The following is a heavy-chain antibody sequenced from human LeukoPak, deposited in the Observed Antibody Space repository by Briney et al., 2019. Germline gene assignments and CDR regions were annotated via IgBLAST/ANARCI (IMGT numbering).Heavy chain of an antibody. CDR3: ARGDCSSTSCYAYY. V-gene: IGHV4-34*01. D-gene: IGHD2-2*01. CDR1: GGSFSGYY. CDR2: INHSGST. Sequence: SETLSLTCAVYGGSFSGYYWSWIRQPPGKGLEWIGEINHSGSTNYNPSLKSRVTISVDASKNQFSLKLSSVTAADTAVYYCARGDCSSTSCYAYYWGQGTLVTVSS. J-gene: IGHJ4*02.